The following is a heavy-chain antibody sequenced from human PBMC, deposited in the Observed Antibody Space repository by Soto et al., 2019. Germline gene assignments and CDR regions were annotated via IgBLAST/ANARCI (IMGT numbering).Heavy chain of an antibody. CDR1: GFTVSCNY. D-gene: IGHD3-22*01. Sequence: GESLNISCAASGFTVSCNYMSLGREAPGKGLELGSVIYSGGSTYYADSVKGRFTISRDKSKNTLYLQMNSLRAEDTAVYYCARDDSIGCYRSSYFYCMDVWGQGTTVTVSS. V-gene: IGHV3-53*01. CDR3: ARDDSIGCYRSSYFYCMDV. J-gene: IGHJ6*02. CDR2: IYSGGST.